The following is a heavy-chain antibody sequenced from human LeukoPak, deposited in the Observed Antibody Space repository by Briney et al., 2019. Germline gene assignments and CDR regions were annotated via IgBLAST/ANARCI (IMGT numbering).Heavy chain of an antibody. V-gene: IGHV1-8*03. J-gene: IGHJ4*02. CDR1: GYTFTSYD. CDR2: MNPNSGNT. CDR3: ARGYPPAESGYEFDY. D-gene: IGHD3-3*01. Sequence: VASVKVSCKASGYTFTSYDINWVRQATGQGLEWMGWMNPNSGNTDYAQKFQGRVTITRNTSISTAYMELSSLRSEDTAVYYCARGYPPAESGYEFDYWGQGTLVTVSS.